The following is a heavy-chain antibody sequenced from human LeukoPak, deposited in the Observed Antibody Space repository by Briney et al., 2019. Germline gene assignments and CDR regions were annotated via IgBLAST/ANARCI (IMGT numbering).Heavy chain of an antibody. Sequence: GGSLRLSCVASGFTFSSYGLHWVRQAPGKGLEWVAVTSYDGSKTYYADSVKGRFTISRDNSKNTLYLQMNSLRGEDTAVYYCGKDRSSSGGNWFDPWGQGTLVTVCS. V-gene: IGHV3-30*18. J-gene: IGHJ5*02. CDR2: TSYDGSKT. CDR3: GKDRSSSGGNWFDP. D-gene: IGHD6-6*01. CDR1: GFTFSSYG.